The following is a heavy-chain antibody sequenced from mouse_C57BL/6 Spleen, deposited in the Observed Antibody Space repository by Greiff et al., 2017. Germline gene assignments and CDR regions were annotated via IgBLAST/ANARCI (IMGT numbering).Heavy chain of an antibody. D-gene: IGHD1-1*01. CDR2: ISDGGSYT. V-gene: IGHV5-4*01. Sequence: EVQLVESGGGLVKPGGSLKLSCAASGFTFSSYAMSWVRQTPEKRLEWVATISDGGSYTYYPDNVKGRFTISRDNAKNNLYLQMSHLKSGDTAMYYCARGGTTWDYYWYFDFWGKGTTVTVSS. CDR1: GFTFSSYA. CDR3: ARGGTTWDYYWYFDF. J-gene: IGHJ1*03.